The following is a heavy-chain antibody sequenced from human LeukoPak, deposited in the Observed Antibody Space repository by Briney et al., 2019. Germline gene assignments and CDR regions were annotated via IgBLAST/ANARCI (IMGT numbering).Heavy chain of an antibody. V-gene: IGHV5-51*01. CDR3: VRQSDCSNGICYRSEY. CDR1: GYSFYNYW. J-gene: IGHJ4*02. Sequence: GESLKISCEGSGYSFYNYWIGWVRQMPGKGLEWMGIIWPGDSDTRYSPSFQGQVTISADKSISTAYLQWSSLKASDTAIYYCVRQSDCSNGICYRSEYWGQGTLVTVSS. CDR2: IWPGDSDT. D-gene: IGHD2-8*01.